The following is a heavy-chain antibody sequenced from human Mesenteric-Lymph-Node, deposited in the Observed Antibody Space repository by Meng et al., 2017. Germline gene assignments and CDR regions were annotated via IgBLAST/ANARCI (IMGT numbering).Heavy chain of an antibody. Sequence: GESLKISCAASGFAFTNYWMHWVRQSPGKGLMWVARVNREGTSTNYADSVEGRFTISRDNAKNTLYLQMNSLRAEDTGMYFCAREFGDYVLPIDSWGQGTLVTVSS. D-gene: IGHD4-17*01. CDR1: GFAFTNYW. J-gene: IGHJ4*02. CDR2: VNREGTST. CDR3: AREFGDYVLPIDS. V-gene: IGHV3-74*01.